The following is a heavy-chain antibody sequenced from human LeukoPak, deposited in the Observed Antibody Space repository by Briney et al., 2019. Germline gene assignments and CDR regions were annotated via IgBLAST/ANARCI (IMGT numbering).Heavy chain of an antibody. D-gene: IGHD3-3*01. V-gene: IGHV3-23*01. J-gene: IGHJ5*02. CDR1: GFTFSSYA. CDR2: TRGSGGST. CDR3: AKDRSGFSNWFDP. Sequence: PGGSLRLSCAASGFTFSSYAMSWVRQAPGKGLEWVSTTRGSGGSTYSADSVKGRFIISRDNSKNTLFLQMNSLRAEDTAVYYCAKDRSGFSNWFDPWGQGTLVTVSS.